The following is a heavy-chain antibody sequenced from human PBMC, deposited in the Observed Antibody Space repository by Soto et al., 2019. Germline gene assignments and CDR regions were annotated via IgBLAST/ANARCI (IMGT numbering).Heavy chain of an antibody. CDR1: GYTFTGYY. CDR3: ARGPPGIAVAGELKHHDAFDI. D-gene: IGHD6-19*01. CDR2: INPNSGGT. V-gene: IGHV1-2*04. Sequence: ASVKVSCKASGYTFTGYYMHWVRQAPGQGLEWMGWINPNSGGTNYAQKFQGWDTMTRDTSISTAYMELSRLRSDDTAVYCCARGPPGIAVAGELKHHDAFDIWGQGTMVTVSS. J-gene: IGHJ3*02.